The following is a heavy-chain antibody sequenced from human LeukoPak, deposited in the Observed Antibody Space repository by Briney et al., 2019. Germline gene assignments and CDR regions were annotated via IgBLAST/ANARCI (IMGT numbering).Heavy chain of an antibody. D-gene: IGHD1-26*01. Sequence: SETLSLTCTVSGGSINNYYLAWIRQPPGKGLEWIGYIYYTGITGYNPSLKSRVAVSVDTSRNHVSLKLSSVTAADTAVYYCARRTSAGSQYVYWGQGTLVTVSS. V-gene: IGHV4-59*01. CDR2: IYYTGIT. CDR3: ARRTSAGSQYVY. J-gene: IGHJ4*02. CDR1: GGSINNYY.